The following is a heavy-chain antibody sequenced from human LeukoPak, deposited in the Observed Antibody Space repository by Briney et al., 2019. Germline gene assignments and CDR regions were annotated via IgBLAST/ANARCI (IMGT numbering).Heavy chain of an antibody. Sequence: GGSLRLSCAASGFTFSGYAMSWFRQAPGKGLEWVSTISGSGGSTYYADSVKGRFTISRDNSKNTLYLQMNSLRAEDTAVYYCAKSDCSSTSCSTGDYWGQGTLVTVSS. D-gene: IGHD2-2*01. CDR2: ISGSGGST. CDR1: GFTFSGYA. V-gene: IGHV3-23*01. CDR3: AKSDCSSTSCSTGDY. J-gene: IGHJ4*02.